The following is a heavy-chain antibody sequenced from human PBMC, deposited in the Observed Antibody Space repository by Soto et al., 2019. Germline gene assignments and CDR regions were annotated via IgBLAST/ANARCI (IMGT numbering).Heavy chain of an antibody. V-gene: IGHV3-66*01. Sequence: EVQLVESGGGLVQPGGSLRLSCAASGFTVSTKYMSWVRQAPGKGLEWVSVIFSGGSTFYADSVRGRFTISRDNSKKTVNVQRNSLRAEDTAVYYCARDHGAADYWGQGTLVIVSS. CDR3: ARDHGAADY. J-gene: IGHJ4*02. CDR2: IFSGGST. D-gene: IGHD3-16*01. CDR1: GFTVSTKY.